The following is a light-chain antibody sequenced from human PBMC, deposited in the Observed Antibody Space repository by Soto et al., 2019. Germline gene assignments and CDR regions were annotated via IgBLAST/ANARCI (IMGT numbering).Light chain of an antibody. J-gene: IGKJ4*01. CDR3: QQLNGHPLI. Sequence: DIQLTQSPSFLSSSVGDRVTLTCRASQGISNYLAWYQLKAGQAPQLLIYAASTLQTGVPPRFSGSGSGTEFTLTISSLQPEDFATYYCQQLNGHPLIFGGGTKVEIK. V-gene: IGKV1-9*01. CDR1: QGISNY. CDR2: AAS.